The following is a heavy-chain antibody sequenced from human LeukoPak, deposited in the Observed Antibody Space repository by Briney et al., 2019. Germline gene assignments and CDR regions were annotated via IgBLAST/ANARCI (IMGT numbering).Heavy chain of an antibody. J-gene: IGHJ4*02. Sequence: GGSLRLSCAASGFTFDDYAMHWVQQAPGKGLEWVSGISWNSGSIGYADSLKGRFTISRDNAKNSLSLQMNSLRAEDTALYYCAKARYGDQYYFDYWGQGTLVTVSS. D-gene: IGHD4-17*01. V-gene: IGHV3-9*01. CDR2: ISWNSGSI. CDR1: GFTFDDYA. CDR3: AKARYGDQYYFDY.